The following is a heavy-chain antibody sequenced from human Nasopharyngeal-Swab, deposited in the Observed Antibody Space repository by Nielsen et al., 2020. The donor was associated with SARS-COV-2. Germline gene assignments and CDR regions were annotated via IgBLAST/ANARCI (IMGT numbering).Heavy chain of an antibody. CDR3: ASQDYYDSSGYSSSLVNSYYYGMDV. Sequence: SVKVSCKASGGTFSSYAISWVRQAPGQGLEWMGGIIPIFGTANYAQKFQGRVTITRDTSASTAYMELSSLRSEDTAVYYCASQDYYDSSGYSSSLVNSYYYGMDVWGQGTTVTVSS. CDR2: IIPIFGTA. CDR1: GGTFSSYA. V-gene: IGHV1-69*05. D-gene: IGHD3-22*01. J-gene: IGHJ6*02.